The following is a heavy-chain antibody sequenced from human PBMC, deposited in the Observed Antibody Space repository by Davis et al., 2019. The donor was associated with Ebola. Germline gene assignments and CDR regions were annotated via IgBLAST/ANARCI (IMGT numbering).Heavy chain of an antibody. D-gene: IGHD2-15*01. CDR1: GFTFNSFA. CDR3: AKVGHCSGGSCYSGPFDY. CDR2: ISGSGGTT. Sequence: PGGSLRLSCAASGFTFNSFALSWVRQAPGKGLEWVSVISGSGGTTYYADSVKGRFTISRDNSKNTLYLQMNSLRGEDTAVYYCAKVGHCSGGSCYSGPFDYWGQGTLVTVSS. V-gene: IGHV3-23*01. J-gene: IGHJ4*02.